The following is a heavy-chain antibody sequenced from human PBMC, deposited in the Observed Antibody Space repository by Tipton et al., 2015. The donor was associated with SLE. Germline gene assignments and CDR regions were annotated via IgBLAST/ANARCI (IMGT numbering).Heavy chain of an antibody. CDR2: IYYSGST. CDR1: GGSISSYY. Sequence: TLSLTCTVSGGSISSYYWSWIRQPPGKGLEWIGYIYYSGSTNYNPSLKSRVTISVDTSKNQFSLKLSSVTAADTAVYYCARESSRDPLFDYWGQGTLVTVSS. CDR3: ARESSRDPLFDY. J-gene: IGHJ4*02. D-gene: IGHD6-13*01. V-gene: IGHV4-59*01.